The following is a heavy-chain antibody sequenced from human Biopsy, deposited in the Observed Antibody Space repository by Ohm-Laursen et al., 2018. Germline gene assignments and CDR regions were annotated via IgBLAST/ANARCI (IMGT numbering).Heavy chain of an antibody. D-gene: IGHD3-3*01. Sequence: PSETLSLTCTVSGGSISSDYWSWIRQSPGKGLEWIGYISNIGSTNYNPSLRGRVTISVDTSKNQFSLKLSSLTAADTAVFFCARLYRLDDYWNDDPPDAFDVWGQGTVVTASS. CDR2: ISNIGST. J-gene: IGHJ3*01. CDR3: ARLYRLDDYWNDDPPDAFDV. CDR1: GGSISSDY. V-gene: IGHV4-59*01.